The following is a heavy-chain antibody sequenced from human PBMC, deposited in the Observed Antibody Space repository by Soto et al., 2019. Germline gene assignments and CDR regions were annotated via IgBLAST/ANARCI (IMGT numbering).Heavy chain of an antibody. J-gene: IGHJ6*02. CDR1: GFTFSSYG. Sequence: QVQLVESGGGVVQPGRSLRLSCAASGFTFSSYGMHWVRQAPGKGLEWVAVIWYDGSNKYYADSVKGRFTISRDNSKNTLYLQMNSVRAEDTAVYYCAGGITMIRGVIITGYYYGMDVWGQGTTVTVSS. CDR2: IWYDGSNK. D-gene: IGHD3-10*01. V-gene: IGHV3-33*01. CDR3: AGGITMIRGVIITGYYYGMDV.